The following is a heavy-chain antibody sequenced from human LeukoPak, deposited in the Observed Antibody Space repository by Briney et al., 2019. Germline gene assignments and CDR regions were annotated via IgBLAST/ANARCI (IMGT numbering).Heavy chain of an antibody. J-gene: IGHJ6*03. CDR3: ARVPSPYSSSWYYYYYYMDV. CDR2: IYHSGST. CDR1: GGSISSGGYY. Sequence: SQTLSLTCTVSGGSISSGGYYWSWIRQPPGKGLKWIGYIYHSGSTYYNPSLKSRVTISVDRSKNQFSLKLSSVTAADTAVYYCARVPSPYSSSWYYYYYYMDVWGKGTTVTVSS. D-gene: IGHD6-13*01. V-gene: IGHV4-30-2*01.